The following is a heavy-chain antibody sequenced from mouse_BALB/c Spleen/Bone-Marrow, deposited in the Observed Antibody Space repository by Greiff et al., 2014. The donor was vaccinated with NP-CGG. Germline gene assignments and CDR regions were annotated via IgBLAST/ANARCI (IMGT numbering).Heavy chain of an antibody. CDR3: ARYDGYFDY. V-gene: IGHV1-54*01. J-gene: IGHJ2*01. CDR2: INPGSGST. D-gene: IGHD2-3*01. CDR1: GYAFTDYL. Sequence: QVTLKESGAELVRPGTSVKVSCKASGYAFTDYLMEWLKQRPGQGLEWIGVINPGSGSTNYNEKFKDKATLTADKSSSTAYMQPSSLTSDDSAVYFCARYDGYFDYWGQGTILTVSS.